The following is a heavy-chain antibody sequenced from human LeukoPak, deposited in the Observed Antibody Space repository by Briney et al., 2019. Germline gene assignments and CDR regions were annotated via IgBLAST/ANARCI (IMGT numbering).Heavy chain of an antibody. CDR3: ARESTTGTLDY. Sequence: GRHLRLSCAASGFTFSSYGMHWVRQAPGKGLEWVAVIWYDGSNKYYADSVKGRFTISRDNSKNTLYLQMNSLRAEDTAVYYCARESTTGTLDYWGQGTLVTVSS. D-gene: IGHD1-1*01. CDR2: IWYDGSNK. V-gene: IGHV3-33*01. CDR1: GFTFSSYG. J-gene: IGHJ4*02.